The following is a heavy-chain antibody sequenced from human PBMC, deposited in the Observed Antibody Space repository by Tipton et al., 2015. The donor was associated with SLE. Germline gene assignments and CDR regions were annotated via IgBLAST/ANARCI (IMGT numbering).Heavy chain of an antibody. D-gene: IGHD3-10*01. CDR3: ARSPYGSGNYDY. Sequence: TLSLTCTVSGGSISSHYWSWIRQPPGKGLEWIGYIYYSGSTNYNPSLKSRVTISVDTSKNQFSLKLSSVTAADTAVYYCARSPYGSGNYDYWGQGTLVTVSS. J-gene: IGHJ4*02. V-gene: IGHV4-59*11. CDR2: IYYSGST. CDR1: GGSISSHY.